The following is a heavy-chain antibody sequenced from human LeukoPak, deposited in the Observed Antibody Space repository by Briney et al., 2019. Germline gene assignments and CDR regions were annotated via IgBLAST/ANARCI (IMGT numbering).Heavy chain of an antibody. Sequence: KPSQTLSLTCTVSGGSISSGSYYWSWIRQPAGKGLEWIGRIYTSGSTNYNPSLKSRVTISVDTSKNQFSLKLSSVTAADTAVYYCASMSDWIYQRYYFDYWGQGTLVTVSS. V-gene: IGHV4-61*02. CDR2: IYTSGST. J-gene: IGHJ4*02. D-gene: IGHD1-7*01. CDR3: ASMSDWIYQRYYFDY. CDR1: GGSISSGSYY.